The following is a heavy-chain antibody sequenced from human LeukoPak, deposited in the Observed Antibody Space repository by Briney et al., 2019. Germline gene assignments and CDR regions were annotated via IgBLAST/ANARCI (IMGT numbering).Heavy chain of an antibody. Sequence: GASVKVSCKASGYTSTSYGIGWVRQAPGQGLEWMGWISAYNGNTNYAQKLQGRVTMTTDTSTSTAYMELRSLRSDDTAVYYCARDYYYGSGSPTGDWGQGTLVTVSS. CDR3: ARDYYYGSGSPTGD. V-gene: IGHV1-18*01. CDR1: GYTSTSYG. CDR2: ISAYNGNT. J-gene: IGHJ4*02. D-gene: IGHD3-10*01.